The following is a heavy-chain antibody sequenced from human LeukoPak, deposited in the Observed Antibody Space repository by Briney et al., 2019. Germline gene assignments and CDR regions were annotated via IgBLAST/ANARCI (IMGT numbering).Heavy chain of an antibody. J-gene: IGHJ1*01. D-gene: IGHD2-21*01. CDR1: GFTFSTYW. Sequence: PGGSLRLSCAASGFTFSTYWMSWVRQAPGKGLEWVANIKQDGSEKYYVDSVKGRFTISRDNAKNSLYLQMNSLRAEDTAVYYCARPVFPHIFQDWGQGALVTVSS. CDR3: ARPVFPHIFQD. CDR2: IKQDGSEK. V-gene: IGHV3-7*04.